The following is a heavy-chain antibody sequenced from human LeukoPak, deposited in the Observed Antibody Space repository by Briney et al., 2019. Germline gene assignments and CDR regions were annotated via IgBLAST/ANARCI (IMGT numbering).Heavy chain of an antibody. V-gene: IGHV5-51*01. CDR1: GYRLTSYW. CDR3: ARHTDFKAMVKRGYYYYMDV. D-gene: IGHD5-18*01. J-gene: IGHJ6*03. CDR2: IYPGDSDT. Sequence: GESLKLSRQGSGYRLTSYWIVWVRQMPGKGLEWMGIIYPGDSDTRYSPSFQGQVTISADKSLSTAYLQRSSLKSSDTAMYYCARHTDFKAMVKRGYYYYMDVWGKGTMVTVSS.